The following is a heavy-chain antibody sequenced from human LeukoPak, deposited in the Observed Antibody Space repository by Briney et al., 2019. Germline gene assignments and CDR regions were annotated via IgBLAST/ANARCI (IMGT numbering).Heavy chain of an antibody. CDR3: ARGPMKFFDY. J-gene: IGHJ4*02. V-gene: IGHV3-21*01. CDR1: GFIFSDKS. Sequence: GGSLRLSCTASGFIFSDKSINWVRQAPGKGPEWVSSISASGRHIYYADSVKGRFTISRDNARDSLFLQMNSLRAEDSAVYYCARGPMKFFDYWGQGTLVTVSS. CDR2: ISASGRHI.